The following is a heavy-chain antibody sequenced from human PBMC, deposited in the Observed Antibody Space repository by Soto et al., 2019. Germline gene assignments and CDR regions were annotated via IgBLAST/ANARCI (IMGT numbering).Heavy chain of an antibody. CDR1: DFVFSNAW. D-gene: IGHD3-22*01. J-gene: IGHJ4*01. CDR2: IKSKGHGGTT. CDR3: TTDSYTSVIVVRFDY. Sequence: PGGSDRHSCASADFVFSNAWINWDRQAPGKGLEWVGRIKSKGHGGTTDFAAPVRGRFAISRDDSRNLVYMQMNSLNTEDTAVYYCTTDSYTSVIVVRFDYWGHGTLVSVPQ. V-gene: IGHV3-15*07.